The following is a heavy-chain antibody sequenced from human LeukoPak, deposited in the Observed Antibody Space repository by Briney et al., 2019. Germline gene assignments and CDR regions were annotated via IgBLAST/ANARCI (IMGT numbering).Heavy chain of an antibody. V-gene: IGHV1-2*02. D-gene: IGHD2-8*01. Sequence: ASVKVSCKASGYTFTSYGISWVRQAPGQGLEWMGWINPKTGGTSSAQKFQGRVSMTRDTSINTAYLDLGSLRSDDTAIYYCVRESSNGFVRYAFDYWGQGTLVTVSS. CDR2: INPKTGGT. J-gene: IGHJ4*02. CDR3: VRESSNGFVRYAFDY. CDR1: GYTFTSYG.